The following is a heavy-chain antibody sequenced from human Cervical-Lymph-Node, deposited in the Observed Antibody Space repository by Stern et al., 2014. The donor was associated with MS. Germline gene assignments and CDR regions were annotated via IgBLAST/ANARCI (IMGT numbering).Heavy chain of an antibody. CDR3: ARTRYSSSWYTFDP. CDR1: GYSFTSYY. CDR2: IQPGDSAT. V-gene: IGHV5-51*03. D-gene: IGHD6-13*01. Sequence: VHLVESGAEVKKPGESLKISCTGSGYSFTSYYILWVRHVPGKGLEWMGIIQPGDSATRSSPSFQGQVTISADKSINTAYLQWRSLKASDTAMYYCARTRYSSSWYTFDPWGQGTLVTVSS. J-gene: IGHJ5*02.